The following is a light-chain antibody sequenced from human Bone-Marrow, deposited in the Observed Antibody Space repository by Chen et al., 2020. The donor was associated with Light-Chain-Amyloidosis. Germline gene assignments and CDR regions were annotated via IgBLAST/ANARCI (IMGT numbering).Light chain of an antibody. CDR2: DDS. CDR1: NIGSTS. Sequence: SYVLTQPSSVSVAPGQRATIACGGKNIGSTSVHWYQPTPGQAPLLVVYDDSDRPSGIPERLSGSNSGNTATLTISRVEAGDEADYYCQVWDRSSDRPVFGGGTKLTVL. J-gene: IGLJ3*02. CDR3: QVWDRSSDRPV. V-gene: IGLV3-21*02.